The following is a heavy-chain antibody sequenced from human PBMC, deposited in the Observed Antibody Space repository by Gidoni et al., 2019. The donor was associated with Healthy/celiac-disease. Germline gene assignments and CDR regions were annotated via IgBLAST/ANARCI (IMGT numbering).Heavy chain of an antibody. J-gene: IGHJ6*02. CDR3: ARGCSSTRCYTWEDYYYGMDV. V-gene: IGHV1-69*04. CDR2: IIPILGIA. CDR1: GGTFSSYA. Sequence: QVQLVQSGAAVKKPGSAVKVSCKASGGTFSSYAISWVRQAPGQGLEWMGRIIPILGIANYAQKFQGRVTITADKSTSTVYMELSSLRSEDTAVYYCARGCSSTRCYTWEDYYYGMDVWGQGTTVTVSS. D-gene: IGHD2-2*02.